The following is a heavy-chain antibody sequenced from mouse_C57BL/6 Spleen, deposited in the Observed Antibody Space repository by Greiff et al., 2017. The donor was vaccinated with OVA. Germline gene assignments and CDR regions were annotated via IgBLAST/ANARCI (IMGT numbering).Heavy chain of an antibody. V-gene: IGHV5-17*01. CDR2: ISSGSSTI. CDR3: ARPYYYGSSLYYYAMDY. CDR1: GFTFSDYG. D-gene: IGHD1-1*01. J-gene: IGHJ4*01. Sequence: EVKVVESGGGLVKPGGSLKLSCAASGFTFSDYGMHWVRQAPEKGLEWVAYISSGSSTIYYADTVKGRFTISRDNAKNTLFLQMTSLRSEDTAMYYCARPYYYGSSLYYYAMDYWGQGTSVTVSS.